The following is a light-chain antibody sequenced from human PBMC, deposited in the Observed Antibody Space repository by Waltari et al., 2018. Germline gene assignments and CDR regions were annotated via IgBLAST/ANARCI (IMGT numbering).Light chain of an antibody. CDR2: GQN. CDR1: SLRRYS. CDR3: HSRDTSSTRF. Sequence: SSDLTQDPAVSVALGQTVRITCQGDSLRRYSASWYQQRPGQAPILVLYGQNDRPSWIPDLFSGSTSGNTASLTITGAQAEDAADYYCHSRDTSSTRFFGGGTRLTV. J-gene: IGLJ2*01. V-gene: IGLV3-19*01.